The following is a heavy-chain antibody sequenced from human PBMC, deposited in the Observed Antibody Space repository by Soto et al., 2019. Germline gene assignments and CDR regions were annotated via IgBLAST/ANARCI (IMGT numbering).Heavy chain of an antibody. CDR3: ATLPPRIVVKVPPTPT. D-gene: IGHD2-21*01. V-gene: IGHV4-4*02. Sequence: QVYLQQSGPGLVKPSGTLSLTCAVSGDSISSTHWWTWVRQTPGKGLEWIGEVYHSGSTSYNPSLQSRVTIPVNKSNNQFSLRLTSVPAADTAVHYSATLPPRIVVKVPPTPTWGQGTLVSVSS. J-gene: IGHJ1*01. CDR2: VYHSGST. CDR1: GDSISSTHW.